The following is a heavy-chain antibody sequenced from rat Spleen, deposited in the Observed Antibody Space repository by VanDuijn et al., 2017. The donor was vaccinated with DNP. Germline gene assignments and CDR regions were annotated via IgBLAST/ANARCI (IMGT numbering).Heavy chain of an antibody. J-gene: IGHJ1*01. CDR2: ISYSGST. D-gene: IGHD1-12*02. Sequence: EVQLQESGPGLVKPSQSLSLTCSVTGYSITSHYWGWIRKFPGNKMEWMGYISYSGSTAYNPSLKSRISITRDTSKRQFFLQLNSVTTEDTATYYCARAYYDGTYYPNWYFDFWGPGTTVTVSS. CDR3: ARAYYDGTYYPNWYFDF. CDR1: GYSITSHY. V-gene: IGHV3-1*01.